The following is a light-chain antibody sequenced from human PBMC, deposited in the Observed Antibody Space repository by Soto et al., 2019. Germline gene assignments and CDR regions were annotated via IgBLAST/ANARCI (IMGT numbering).Light chain of an antibody. CDR1: QSVSNNY. J-gene: IGKJ1*01. CDR3: QQYGSSGT. Sequence: ILMTQSPATLSGCPGERATLSCRASQSVSNNYLAWYQQKPGQAPRLLIYGASNRATGIPDRFSGSGSGTDFTLTISRLEPEDFAVYYCQQYGSSGTFGQGTKVDIK. CDR2: GAS. V-gene: IGKV3-20*01.